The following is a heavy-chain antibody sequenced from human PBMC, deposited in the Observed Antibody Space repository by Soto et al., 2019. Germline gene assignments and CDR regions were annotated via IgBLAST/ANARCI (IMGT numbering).Heavy chain of an antibody. CDR3: ARGRGGTYDAFDI. D-gene: IGHD1-26*01. CDR2: IFYSGTT. V-gene: IGHV4-59*01. CDR1: GGSLSSYF. Sequence: QVQLQESGPGLVKPSETLSLTCSVSGGSLSSYFWSWIRQPPGKGLEWLGYIFYSGTTNYNPSLKSRVTISIDTSRNRFALKLNSVTAADTAVYYCARGRGGTYDAFDIWGQGTMVTVSS. J-gene: IGHJ3*02.